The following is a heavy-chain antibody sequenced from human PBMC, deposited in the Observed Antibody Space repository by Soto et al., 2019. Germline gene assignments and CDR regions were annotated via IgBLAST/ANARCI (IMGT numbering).Heavy chain of an antibody. J-gene: IGHJ3*02. CDR3: XHXXXSGPEGSGDDAFDI. Sequence: QITLKESGPTLVKPTQTLTLTCTFSGFSLSTSGVGVGWVRQPPGXALEWXALIYWNDDKRYSPSLKSRLTITKDTSKNQVVLTMXNMDPXDTATXYXXHXXXSGPEGSGDDAFDIWGQGTMVTVSS. V-gene: IGHV2-5*01. D-gene: IGHD3-10*01. CDR1: GFSLSTSGVG. CDR2: IYWNDDK.